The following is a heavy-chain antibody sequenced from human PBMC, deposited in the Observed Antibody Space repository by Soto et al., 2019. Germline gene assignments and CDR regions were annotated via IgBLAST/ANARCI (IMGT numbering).Heavy chain of an antibody. J-gene: IGHJ2*01. CDR2: TYYRSKWYN. Sequence: PSQTLSLTCAISGDSVSGNSAAWNWIRQSPSRGLEWLGRTYYRSKWYNDYAVSVKSRITINPDTSKNQFSLQLNSVTPEDTAVSSVSWLYICRHPMPFESTHEIGDLLLWG. D-gene: IGHD3-9*01. CDR1: GDSVSGNSAA. V-gene: IGHV6-1*01. CDR3: SWLYICRHPMPFESTHEIGDLLL.